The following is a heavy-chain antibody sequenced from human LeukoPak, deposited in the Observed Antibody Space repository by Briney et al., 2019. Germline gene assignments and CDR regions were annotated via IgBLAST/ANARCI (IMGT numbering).Heavy chain of an antibody. CDR2: IYYSGST. V-gene: IGHV4-39*07. Sequence: SETLSLTCTVSGGSISSSSYYWGWIRQPPGKGLEWIGSIYYSGSTYYNPSLKSRVTISVDTSKNQFSLKLSSVTAADTAVYYCARGGTMGGYWGQGTLVTVSS. J-gene: IGHJ4*02. D-gene: IGHD4/OR15-4a*01. CDR1: GGSISSSSYY. CDR3: ARGGTMGGY.